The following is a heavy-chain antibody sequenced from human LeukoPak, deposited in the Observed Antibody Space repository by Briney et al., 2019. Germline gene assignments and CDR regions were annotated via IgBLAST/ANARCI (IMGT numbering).Heavy chain of an antibody. D-gene: IGHD1-7*01. Sequence: GSLRLSCTASGFTFGDYAMSWVRQAPGKGLEWVGFIRSKAYGGTTEYVASVKGGFTISRDDSKSIAYLQMNSLKTEDTAVYYCTRDPNYNYYYYYMDVWGKGTTVTVSS. J-gene: IGHJ6*03. CDR3: TRDPNYNYYYYYMDV. CDR1: GFTFGDYA. CDR2: IRSKAYGGTT. V-gene: IGHV3-49*04.